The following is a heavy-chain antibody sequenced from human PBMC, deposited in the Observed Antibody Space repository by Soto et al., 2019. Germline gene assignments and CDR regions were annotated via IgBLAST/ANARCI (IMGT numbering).Heavy chain of an antibody. Sequence: QVQLVESGGGVVQPGRSLRLSCAASGFTFSSYGMHWVRQAPGKGLEWVAVIWYDGSNKYYADSVKGRFTISRDNSKTTLYLQMNSLRAEDTAAYYCARDRYSSGWYDLDYWGQGTLVTVSS. CDR2: IWYDGSNK. CDR1: GFTFSSYG. D-gene: IGHD6-19*01. J-gene: IGHJ4*02. CDR3: ARDRYSSGWYDLDY. V-gene: IGHV3-33*01.